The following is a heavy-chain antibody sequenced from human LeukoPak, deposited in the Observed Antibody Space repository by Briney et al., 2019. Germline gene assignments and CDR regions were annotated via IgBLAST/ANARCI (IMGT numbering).Heavy chain of an antibody. CDR1: GGSISSGSYY. J-gene: IGHJ3*02. CDR2: ISTSGST. Sequence: SETLSLTCTVSGGSISSGSYYWSWIRPPAGKGLEWIGRISTSGSTNYNPSHKSRDTITVDAPKNQFSLTLSCVTAADTAVYSCARLQPSVSIRNLRYFDWLSDDAFDIWGQGTMVTVSS. CDR3: ARLQPSVSIRNLRYFDWLSDDAFDI. V-gene: IGHV4-61*02. D-gene: IGHD3-9*01.